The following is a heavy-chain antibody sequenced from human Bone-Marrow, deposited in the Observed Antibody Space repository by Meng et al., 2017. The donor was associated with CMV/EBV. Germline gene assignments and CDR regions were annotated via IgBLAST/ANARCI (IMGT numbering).Heavy chain of an antibody. D-gene: IGHD1-1*01. CDR3: ARLRPTLKKYDFDY. Sequence: SVCSSTSISYSWGWIRQPPGKGLEWIGSIYYSGSTYYNPSLKSRVTISVDTSKNQFSLKLSSVTAADTAVYYCARLRPTLKKYDFDYWGQGTLVTVSS. CDR2: IYYSGST. V-gene: IGHV4-39*01. CDR1: VCSSTSISYS. J-gene: IGHJ4*02.